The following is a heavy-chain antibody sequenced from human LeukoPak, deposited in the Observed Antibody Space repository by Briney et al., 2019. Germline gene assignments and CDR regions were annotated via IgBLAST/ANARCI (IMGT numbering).Heavy chain of an antibody. J-gene: IGHJ4*02. CDR3: GSGSTWLP. CDR2: IKQDGSEK. CDR1: GFNFSIYW. Sequence: PGGSLRLSCAASGFNFSIYWMSWVRQAPGKGLEWVANIKQDGSEKYYVDSVRGRFTISRDNAKNSLYLQMNSLRVEDTAVYYCGSGSTWLPRGQGTLVTVSS. D-gene: IGHD6-13*01. V-gene: IGHV3-7*01.